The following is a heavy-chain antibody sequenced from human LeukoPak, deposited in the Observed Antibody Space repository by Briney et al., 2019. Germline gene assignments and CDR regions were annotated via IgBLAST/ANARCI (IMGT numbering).Heavy chain of an antibody. CDR2: ISWNSGSI. CDR3: AKSLVPAAIHILGLDY. Sequence: GRSLRLSCAASGFTFDDYAMHWVRQAPGKGLEWVSGISWNSGSIGYADSVKGRFTISRDNAKNSLYLQMNSLIAEDTALYYCAKSLVPAAIHILGLDYWGQGTLVTVSS. J-gene: IGHJ4*02. D-gene: IGHD2-2*02. CDR1: GFTFDDYA. V-gene: IGHV3-9*01.